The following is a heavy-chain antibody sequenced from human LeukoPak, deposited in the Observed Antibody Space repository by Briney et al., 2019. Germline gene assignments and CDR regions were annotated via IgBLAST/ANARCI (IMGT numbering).Heavy chain of an antibody. CDR1: GGSISSSNYY. CDR3: ARRVTAEYYFDY. J-gene: IGHJ4*02. CDR2: IYYSGST. Sequence: KASETLSLTCTVSGGSISSSNYYWGWIRQPPGKGLEWIGSIYYSGSTYYNPSLKSRVTISLDTSKTQFSLKLSSVTAADTAIYYCARRVTAEYYFDYWGQGTLSPSPQ. D-gene: IGHD4-11*01. V-gene: IGHV4-39*01.